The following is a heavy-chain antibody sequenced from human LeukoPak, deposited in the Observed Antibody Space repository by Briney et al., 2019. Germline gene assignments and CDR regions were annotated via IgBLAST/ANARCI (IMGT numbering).Heavy chain of an antibody. J-gene: IGHJ6*03. V-gene: IGHV4-4*02. CDR3: AREAVTTWGYYYYMDV. Sequence: ASETLSLACAVSGGSISSSNWWSWVRQPPGKGLEWIGEIYHSGSTNYNPSLKSRVTMSVDTSKNQFSLKLSSVTAADTAVYYCAREAVTTWGYYYYMDVWGKGTTVTISS. D-gene: IGHD4-17*01. CDR2: IYHSGST. CDR1: GGSISSSNW.